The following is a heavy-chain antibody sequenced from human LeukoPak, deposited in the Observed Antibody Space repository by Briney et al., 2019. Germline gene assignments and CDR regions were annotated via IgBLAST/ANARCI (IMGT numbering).Heavy chain of an antibody. CDR1: GFTFSSYE. CDR2: ILNSGTTT. J-gene: IGHJ4*02. CDR3: ARGYYYDNSGLFDY. D-gene: IGHD3-22*01. Sequence: PGGSLRLSCAASGFTFSSYEMNWVRQAPGKGLEWVSYILNSGTTTYYADSVKGRFTISRDNAKNSLYLQMNSLRAEDTALYYCARGYYYDNSGLFDYWGQGTLVTVSS. V-gene: IGHV3-48*03.